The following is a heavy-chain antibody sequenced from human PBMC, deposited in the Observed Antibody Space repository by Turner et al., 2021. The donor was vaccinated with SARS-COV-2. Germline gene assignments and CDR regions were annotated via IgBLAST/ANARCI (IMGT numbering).Heavy chain of an antibody. D-gene: IGHD3-22*01. CDR2: ISGSSFTT. V-gene: IGHV3-23*01. CDR1: GFTFSNYA. J-gene: IGHJ4*02. Sequence: EVQLLESGGGLVQPGGSLRLTCAASGFTFSNYAMTWVRQTPGKGLGWVSGISGSSFTTYYADPAKGRFTIARDNAKNTLYLQMNSLRVEDTAVYYCAKRDFADSNGYAPLFDYWGQGTLVTVSS. CDR3: AKRDFADSNGYAPLFDY.